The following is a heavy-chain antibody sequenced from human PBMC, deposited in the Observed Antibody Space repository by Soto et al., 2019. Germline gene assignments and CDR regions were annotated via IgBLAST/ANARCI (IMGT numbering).Heavy chain of an antibody. V-gene: IGHV1-24*01. D-gene: IGHD6-19*01. CDR1: GYTLTELS. CDR2: FDPEDGEK. J-gene: IGHJ5*02. Sequence: ASVKVSCKVSGYTLTELSMHWVRQAPGKGREWMGGFDPEDGEKIYAQKFQGRVTMTEDTSTYTAYMELSSLRSEYTAVYYCATLRRIAVARRHPYNWFDPWGQGTLVTVSS. CDR3: ATLRRIAVARRHPYNWFDP.